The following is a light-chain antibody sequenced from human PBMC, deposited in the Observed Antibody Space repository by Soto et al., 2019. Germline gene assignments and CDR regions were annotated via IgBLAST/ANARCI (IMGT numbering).Light chain of an antibody. CDR3: SSYTTFSTLV. CDR2: EVS. V-gene: IGLV2-14*01. Sequence: QSVLTQPASVSGSLGQSITISCTGASSDVGDYNYVSWYQQHPGKVPKLMIYEVSNRPSGVSNRFSGSKSGNTASLTISGLQAEDEADYYCSSYTTFSTLVFGGGTKLTVL. J-gene: IGLJ2*01. CDR1: SSDVGDYNY.